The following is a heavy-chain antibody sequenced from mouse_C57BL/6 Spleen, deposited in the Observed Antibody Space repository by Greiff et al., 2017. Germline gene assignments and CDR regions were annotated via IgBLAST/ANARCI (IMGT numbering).Heavy chain of an antibody. CDR3: ARLGGNGAMDY. Sequence: QVQLKQSGPELVKPGASVKLSCKASGYTFTSYDINWVKQRPGQGLEWIGWIYPRDGSTKYNEKFKGKATLTVDTSSSTAYMELHSLTSEDSAVYFCARLGGNGAMDYWGQGTSVTVSS. D-gene: IGHD2-1*01. V-gene: IGHV1-85*01. CDR2: IYPRDGST. J-gene: IGHJ4*01. CDR1: GYTFTSYD.